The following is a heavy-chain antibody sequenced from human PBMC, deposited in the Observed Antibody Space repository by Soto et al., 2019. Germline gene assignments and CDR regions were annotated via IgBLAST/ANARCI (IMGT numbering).Heavy chain of an antibody. CDR2: INHSGST. Sequence: PSETLSLTCTVSGDSIRSSSHYWAWNRQPPGKGLEWIGEINHSGSTNYNPSLKSRVTISVDTSKNQFSLKLSSVTAADTAVYYCAREVRRGSGSYYRGRKNAFDIWGQGTMVTVSS. J-gene: IGHJ3*02. CDR3: AREVRRGSGSYYRGRKNAFDI. CDR1: GDSIRSSSHY. D-gene: IGHD3-10*01. V-gene: IGHV4-39*07.